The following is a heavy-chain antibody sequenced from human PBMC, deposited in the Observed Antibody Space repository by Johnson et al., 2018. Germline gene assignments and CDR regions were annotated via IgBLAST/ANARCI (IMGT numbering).Heavy chain of an antibody. D-gene: IGHD3-10*01. CDR2: IRSKAYGGTT. CDR3: TTGQNVLRWFGERDYYYMDV. V-gene: IGHV3-49*05. Sequence: VQLVESGGGLVKPGRSLRLSCTASGFTFGDYAMSWFRQAPGKGLEWVGFIRSKAYGGTTEYAASVKGRFTISRDDSKNTLYLQMNSLKTEDTAVYYCTTGQNVLRWFGERDYYYMDVWGKGTTVTGSS. CDR1: GFTFGDYA. J-gene: IGHJ6*03.